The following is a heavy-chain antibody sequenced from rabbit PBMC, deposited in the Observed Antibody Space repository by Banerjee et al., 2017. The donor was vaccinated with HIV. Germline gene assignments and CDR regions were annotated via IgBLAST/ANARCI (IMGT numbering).Heavy chain of an antibody. V-gene: IGHV1S40*01. CDR2: IYAGSSGGT. Sequence: QSLEESGGDLVKPGASLTLTCTASGFSFSSVYYMCWVRQAPGKGLEWIACIYAGSSGGTYYASWAKGRFTISKTSSTTVTLQMNSLTAADTATYFCVRAPYGYTYAYFNLWGPGTLVTVS. J-gene: IGHJ4*01. D-gene: IGHD6-1*01. CDR1: GFSFSSVYY. CDR3: VRAPYGYTYAYFNL.